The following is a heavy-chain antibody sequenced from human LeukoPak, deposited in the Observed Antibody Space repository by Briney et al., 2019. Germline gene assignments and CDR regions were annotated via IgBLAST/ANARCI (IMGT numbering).Heavy chain of an antibody. V-gene: IGHV1-3*01. Sequence: ASVKVSCKASGYTFTSYAMHWVRQAPGQRLEWMGWINAGNGNTKYSQKFQGRVTITRDTSASTAYMELSSLRSEDTAVYYCARDRPEYYYGSGSQPYFDYWGQGTLVTVSS. CDR2: INAGNGNT. D-gene: IGHD3-10*01. J-gene: IGHJ4*02. CDR3: ARDRPEYYYGSGSQPYFDY. CDR1: GYTFTSYA.